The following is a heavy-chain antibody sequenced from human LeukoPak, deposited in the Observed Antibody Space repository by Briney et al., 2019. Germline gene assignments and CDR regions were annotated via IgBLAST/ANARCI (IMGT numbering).Heavy chain of an antibody. V-gene: IGHV3-33*08. CDR3: ARDHGLSAAILDY. Sequence: GGSLRPSCAASGFTFSSYAMPWVRQAPGKGLEWVAVIWYDGSNKHYADSVKGRFTISRDNSKNTLYLQMNSLRAEDTAVYYCARDHGLSAAILDYWGQGTLVTVSS. J-gene: IGHJ4*02. CDR2: IWYDGSNK. CDR1: GFTFSSYA. D-gene: IGHD2-2*01.